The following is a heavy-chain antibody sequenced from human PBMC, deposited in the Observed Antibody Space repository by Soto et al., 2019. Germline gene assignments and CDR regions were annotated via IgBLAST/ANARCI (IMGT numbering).Heavy chain of an antibody. V-gene: IGHV4-34*01. Sequence: SETLSLTCEVSGGSLTGYYWIWDRQTPGKGLEWIGEINDSGTTYYNPSFKSRLTISINTAKRQISLRLTSVTAADTGVYYCQGGDFWGQGTRVTVSS. CDR3: QGGDF. D-gene: IGHD3-16*01. J-gene: IGHJ4*02. CDR1: GGSLTGYY. CDR2: INDSGTT.